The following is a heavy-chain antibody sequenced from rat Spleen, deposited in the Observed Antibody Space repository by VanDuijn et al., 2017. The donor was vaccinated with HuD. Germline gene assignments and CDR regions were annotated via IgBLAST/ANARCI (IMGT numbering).Heavy chain of an antibody. D-gene: IGHD1-12*01. CDR2: IIYDGSST. CDR3: ARHVGGGSYYFDY. V-gene: IGHV5-19*01. CDR1: GFTFRKFG. J-gene: IGHJ2*01. Sequence: EVQLVESGGDLVQPGRSLKLSCAASGFTFRKFGMHWIRQAPAKGLEWVASIIYDGSSTYYRDSVKGRFTISRDNAKSTLYLQMDSLRSEDTATYYCARHVGGGSYYFDYWGQGVMVTVSS.